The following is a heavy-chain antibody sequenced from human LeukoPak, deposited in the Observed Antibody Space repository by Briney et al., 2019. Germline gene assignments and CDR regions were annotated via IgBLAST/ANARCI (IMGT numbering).Heavy chain of an antibody. CDR2: INPNSGGT. Sequence: ASVKVSCKASGYTFTGYYMHWVRQAPGQGLEWMGWINPNSGGTNYAQKFQGRVTMTRDTSISTAYMGLSRLRSDDTAVYYCARSDYGDYGVYDYWGQGTLVTVSS. CDR1: GYTFTGYY. V-gene: IGHV1-2*02. CDR3: ARSDYGDYGVYDY. D-gene: IGHD4-17*01. J-gene: IGHJ4*02.